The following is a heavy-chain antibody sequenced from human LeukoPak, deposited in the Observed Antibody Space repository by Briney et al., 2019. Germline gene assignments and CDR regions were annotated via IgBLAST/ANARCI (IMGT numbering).Heavy chain of an antibody. D-gene: IGHD6-13*01. J-gene: IGHJ4*02. V-gene: IGHV4-39*07. CDR2: IYHSGST. Sequence: SETLSLTCTVSGGSISSSSYYWGWIRQPPGKGLEWIGSIYHSGSTYYNPSLKSRVTISVDTSKNQFSLKLSSVTAADTAVYYCARVVWQQGFDYWGQGTLVTVSS. CDR3: ARVVWQQGFDY. CDR1: GGSISSSSYY.